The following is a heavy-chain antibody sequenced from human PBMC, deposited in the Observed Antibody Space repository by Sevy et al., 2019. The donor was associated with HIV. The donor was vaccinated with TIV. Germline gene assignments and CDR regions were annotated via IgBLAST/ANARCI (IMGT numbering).Heavy chain of an antibody. CDR1: GFTFSSYW. CDR3: ARWRAVAGSPHAFDI. J-gene: IGHJ3*02. CDR2: INGDGSST. D-gene: IGHD6-19*01. Sequence: GGSLRLSCAASGFTFSSYWMHWVRQAPGKGLMWVSRINGDGSSTSYADSVKGRFTISRDNAKNTLYLQMNSLGAEDTAVYYCARWRAVAGSPHAFDIWGQGTMVTVSS. V-gene: IGHV3-74*01.